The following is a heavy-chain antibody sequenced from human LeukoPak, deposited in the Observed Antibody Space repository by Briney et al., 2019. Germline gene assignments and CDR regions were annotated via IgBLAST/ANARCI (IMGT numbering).Heavy chain of an antibody. CDR1: GFTFNSRS. D-gene: IGHD2-2*01. Sequence: GGSLRLSCAASGFTFNSRSMNWVRQAPGKGLEWVSSISSRSSYIYYADAVKGRFTISRDNAKNSLYLQMSSLRVEDTAVYYCAREADCSSNSCYSDYWGQGTLVTVSS. CDR3: AREADCSSNSCYSDY. J-gene: IGHJ4*02. CDR2: ISSRSSYI. V-gene: IGHV3-21*01.